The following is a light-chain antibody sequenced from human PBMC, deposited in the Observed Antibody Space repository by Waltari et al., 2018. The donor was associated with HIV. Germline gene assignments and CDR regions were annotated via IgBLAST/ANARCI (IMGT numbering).Light chain of an antibody. J-gene: IGLJ3*02. CDR3: QVWDYRGYVM. CDR2: QDK. CDR1: KLGARY. Sequence: SYELTQPPSVSVSPGQTASISCSGDKLGARYASWYQQKPGQSHVLIIYQDKKRPSGIPERFSGSNSGNTATLTISGTQTMDEADYYCQVWDYRGYVMFGGGTKLTVL. V-gene: IGLV3-1*01.